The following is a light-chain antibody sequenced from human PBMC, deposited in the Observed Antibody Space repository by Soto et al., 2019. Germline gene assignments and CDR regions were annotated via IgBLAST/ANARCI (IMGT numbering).Light chain of an antibody. Sequence: DIVMTQSPLSLPVTPGEPASISCRSSQSLLHSIGYNYLDWYLQKPGQSPQLLIYLGSNRASGVPDRFSGSGPGTDFTLKISRVEAEDVGVYYCMQALQTPVTFGQGTRLVIK. V-gene: IGKV2-28*01. J-gene: IGKJ5*01. CDR1: QSLLHSIGYNY. CDR3: MQALQTPVT. CDR2: LGS.